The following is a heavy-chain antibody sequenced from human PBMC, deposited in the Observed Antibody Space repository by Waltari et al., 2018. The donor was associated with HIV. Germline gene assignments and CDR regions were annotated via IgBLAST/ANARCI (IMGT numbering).Heavy chain of an antibody. D-gene: IGHD2-8*01. CDR1: GYTFNTYA. J-gene: IGHJ4*02. V-gene: IGHV1-18*01. Sequence: QLQLVQSGDEEKKPGASVKVSCRASGYTFNTYAINGVRQTPGQGLEWMGWISAHSGNTDYAQKFQVRLSMTPDTSTITAELELRSLRSDDTAVYYCARGGGSCSNGVCYLMYTDMAPVDHWGQGTLVTVSS. CDR2: ISAHSGNT. CDR3: ARGGGSCSNGVCYLMYTDMAPVDH.